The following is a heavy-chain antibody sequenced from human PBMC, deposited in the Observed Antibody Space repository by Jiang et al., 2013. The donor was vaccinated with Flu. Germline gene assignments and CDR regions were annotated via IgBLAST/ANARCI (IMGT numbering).Heavy chain of an antibody. D-gene: IGHD2-2*02. Sequence: AASGFTFSSYWMSWVRPGVQGRGLEWVANIKQDGSEKYYVDSVKGRFTISRDNAKNSLYLQMNSLRAEDTAVYYCARGIGYCSSTSCYRDVDWFDPWGQGTLVTVSS. V-gene: IGHV3-7*04. CDR2: IKQDGSEK. J-gene: IGHJ5*02. CDR1: GFTFSSYW. CDR3: ARGIGYCSSTSCYRDVDWFDP.